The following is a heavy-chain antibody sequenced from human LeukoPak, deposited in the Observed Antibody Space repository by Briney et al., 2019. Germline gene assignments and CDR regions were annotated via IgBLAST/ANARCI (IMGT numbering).Heavy chain of an antibody. CDR1: GFNFSNYA. J-gene: IGHJ4*02. V-gene: IGHV3-33*01. CDR2: IWYDGSNK. D-gene: IGHD5-18*01. Sequence: GRSLRLSCAASGFNFSNYAMHWVRQAPGKGLEWVAVIWYDGSNKYYADSVKGRFTISRDNSKNTLYLQMNSLRAEDTAVYYCARDGSWILLWFPDFWGQGTLVTVSS. CDR3: ARDGSWILLWFPDF.